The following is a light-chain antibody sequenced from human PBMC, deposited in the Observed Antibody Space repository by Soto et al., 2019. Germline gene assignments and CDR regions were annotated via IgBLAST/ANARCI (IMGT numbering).Light chain of an antibody. CDR1: SSNIGSNT. CDR3: AAWDDSLNGS. V-gene: IGLV1-44*01. Sequence: QSVLTQPPSASGTPGQRVTISCSGSSSNIGSNTVNWYQQLPGTAPKLLIYSNNQRPLGVPDRFSGSKSGTSASLAISGLQSEDEADYYCAAWDDSLNGSFGGGTKLTV. CDR2: SNN. J-gene: IGLJ3*02.